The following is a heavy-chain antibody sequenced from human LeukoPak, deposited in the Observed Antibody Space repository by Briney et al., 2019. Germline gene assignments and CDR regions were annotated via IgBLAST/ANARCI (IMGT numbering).Heavy chain of an antibody. CDR1: GFTFSSYW. J-gene: IGHJ4*02. CDR2: IKQDGREK. CDR3: ARFNYGGWYYYDSSGQFDY. D-gene: IGHD3-22*01. V-gene: IGHV3-7*03. Sequence: PGGSLRLSCAASGFTFSSYWMSWVRQAPGKGLEWVANIKQDGREKYYVDSVKGRFTISRDNAKNSLYLQMNSLRAEDTAVYYCARFNYGGWYYYDSSGQFDYWGQGTLVTVSS.